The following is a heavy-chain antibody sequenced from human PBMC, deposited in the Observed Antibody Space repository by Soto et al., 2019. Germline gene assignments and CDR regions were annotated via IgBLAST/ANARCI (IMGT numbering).Heavy chain of an antibody. J-gene: IGHJ6*02. CDR3: DRASVEMARISQYYYYGMDV. V-gene: IGHV3-33*01. CDR2: IWYSGSNK. Sequence: GSLRLSCAASGFTFSSYGMHWVRQAPGKGLEWVAVIWYSGSNKYYAESVKGRFTISSDNSNNTLYLQRNSLRAEDTAVYYCDRASVEMARISQYYYYGMDVWGQGTTVTVSS. D-gene: IGHD5-12*01. CDR1: GFTFSSYG.